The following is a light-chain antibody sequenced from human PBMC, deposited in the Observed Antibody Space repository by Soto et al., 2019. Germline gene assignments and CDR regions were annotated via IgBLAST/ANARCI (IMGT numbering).Light chain of an antibody. Sequence: EIVLTQSPGTLSLSPGERATLSCRASQSVSSSYLAWYQQKPGQAPRLLIFGASSRATGIPDRFSGSESGTDFTLTISRLEPEDFAVYYCQQYGSSRFTFGGGTKVEIK. CDR1: QSVSSSY. V-gene: IGKV3-20*01. CDR3: QQYGSSRFT. CDR2: GAS. J-gene: IGKJ4*01.